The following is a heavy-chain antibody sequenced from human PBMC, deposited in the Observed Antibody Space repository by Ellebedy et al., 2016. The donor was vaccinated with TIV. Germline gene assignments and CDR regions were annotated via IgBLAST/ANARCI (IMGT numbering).Heavy chain of an antibody. V-gene: IGHV1-46*01. CDR1: GYTFSNYF. Sequence: AASVKVSCKASGYTFSNYFMHWVRQAPGQGLEWMGIINPSGGSTTYAQKFQGRVTMTRNTSISTAYMELSSLRSEDTAVYYCARFNNWNDVGFDYWGQGTLVTVSS. D-gene: IGHD1-20*01. CDR2: INPSGGST. CDR3: ARFNNWNDVGFDY. J-gene: IGHJ4*02.